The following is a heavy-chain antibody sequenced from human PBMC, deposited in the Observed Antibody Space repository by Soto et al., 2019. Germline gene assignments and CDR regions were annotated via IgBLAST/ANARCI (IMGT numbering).Heavy chain of an antibody. V-gene: IGHV4-30-2*01. D-gene: IGHD2-15*01. CDR3: TRVSAAPRPLLYFDT. Sequence: PSETLSLTCAVSGASMTTGGFSWTWFRQPPGGGLEWIGHAYHCASTQYNPSLKGRVSISVDTSSSLFSLRLTSLTAADTAVYFSTRVSAAPRPLLYFDTWGKGTPVTVSS. J-gene: IGHJ4*02. CDR1: GASMTTGGFS. CDR2: AYHCAST.